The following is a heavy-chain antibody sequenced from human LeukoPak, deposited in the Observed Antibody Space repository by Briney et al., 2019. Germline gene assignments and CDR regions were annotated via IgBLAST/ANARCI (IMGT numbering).Heavy chain of an antibody. J-gene: IGHJ4*02. CDR1: GFTFSSYV. D-gene: IGHD6-13*01. V-gene: IGHV3-23*01. CDR2: ISGSGGST. CDR3: AKKSIAAADSFDY. Sequence: GGSLRLSCAASGFTFSSYVMSWVRQAPGKGQEWVSGISGSGGSTYYADSVKGRFTISRDNSKNTLYLQMNSLRAEDTAIYYCAKKSIAAADSFDYWGQGTLVTVSS.